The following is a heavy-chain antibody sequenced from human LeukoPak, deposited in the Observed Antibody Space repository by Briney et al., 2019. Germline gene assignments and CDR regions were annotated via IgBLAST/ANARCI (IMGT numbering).Heavy chain of an antibody. CDR2: IKQDGSAK. CDR1: GFTFSTYW. D-gene: IGHD2-2*01. Sequence: GGSLRLSCTVSGFTFSTYWMSWVRQAPGNGLEWVANIKQDGSAKYYVDSVKGRFTISRDNAKNSLYLQMNSLRPEDTGVYYCATSSAAPANMWGQGTLVTVSS. CDR3: ATSSAAPANM. V-gene: IGHV3-7*01. J-gene: IGHJ4*02.